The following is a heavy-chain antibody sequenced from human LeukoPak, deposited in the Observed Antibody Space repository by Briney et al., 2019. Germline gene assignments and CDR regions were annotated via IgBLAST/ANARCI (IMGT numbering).Heavy chain of an antibody. D-gene: IGHD3-10*01. J-gene: IGHJ3*02. CDR2: ISGSGGST. CDR1: GFTFSSYA. Sequence: GGSLRLSCAASGFTFSSYAMSWVRQAPGKGLEWVSAISGSGGSTYYADSVKGRFTISGDNSKNTLYLQMNSLRAEDPAVYYFSKGLFTMVRGVIIRPNAFDIWGQGTMVTVSS. CDR3: SKGLFTMVRGVIIRPNAFDI. V-gene: IGHV3-23*01.